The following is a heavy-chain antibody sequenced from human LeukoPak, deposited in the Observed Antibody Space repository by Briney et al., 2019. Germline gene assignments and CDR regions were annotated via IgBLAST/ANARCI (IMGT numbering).Heavy chain of an antibody. CDR1: GYTFTSYY. V-gene: IGHV1-46*01. J-gene: IGHJ3*02. D-gene: IGHD3-22*01. CDR2: INPSGGST. CDR3: ARDRLITMIVVARGAFDI. Sequence: ASVKVSCKASGYTFTSYYMHWVRQAPGQGLEWMGIINPSGGSTSYAQKFQGRVTMTRDTSTSTAYMELSSLRSEDTAVYYCARDRLITMIVVARGAFDIWGQGTRVTVSS.